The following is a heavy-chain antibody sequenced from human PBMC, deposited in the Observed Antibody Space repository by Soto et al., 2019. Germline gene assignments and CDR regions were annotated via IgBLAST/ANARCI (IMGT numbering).Heavy chain of an antibody. CDR3: ARTWPPSGDYAGNWFDP. D-gene: IGHD4-17*01. J-gene: IGHJ5*02. Sequence: QVQLVQSGAEVKKPGASVKVSCKASGYTFTSYGISWVRQAPGQGLEWMGWISAYNGNTNYAQKLQGRVTMTTDTSXSXXSMELRSLRSDDTAVYYCARTWPPSGDYAGNWFDPWGQGTLVTVSS. V-gene: IGHV1-18*01. CDR2: ISAYNGNT. CDR1: GYTFTSYG.